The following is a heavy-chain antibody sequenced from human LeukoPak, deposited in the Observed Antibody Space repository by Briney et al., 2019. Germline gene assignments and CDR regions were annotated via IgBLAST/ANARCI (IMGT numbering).Heavy chain of an antibody. CDR1: GGSISSSGYY. CDR3: ARVVGYSYGKADY. J-gene: IGHJ4*02. CDR2: IYYSGST. Sequence: SETLSLTCTVSGGSISSSGYYWGWIRQPPGKGLEWIGSIYYSGSTHFNPSLKSRVSISVDTSKNQFSLKLSSVTAADTAIYFCARVVGYSYGKADYWGQGTLVTVSS. D-gene: IGHD5-18*01. V-gene: IGHV4-39*01.